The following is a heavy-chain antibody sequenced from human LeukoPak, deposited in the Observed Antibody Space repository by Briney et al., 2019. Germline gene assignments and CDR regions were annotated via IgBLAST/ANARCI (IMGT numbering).Heavy chain of an antibody. CDR2: IWYDGTEK. J-gene: IGHJ4*02. V-gene: IGHV3-33*01. CDR1: GFTFSRYG. CDR3: ARIRGASGWYYFDY. Sequence: GRSLRLSCAASGFTFSRYGMHWVRQAPGKGLEWVAFIWYDGTEKYYADSVKGRLTISRDNSKNTVYLQMNSLRAEDTAVYYCARIRGASGWYYFDYWGQGTLVTVSS. D-gene: IGHD6-19*01.